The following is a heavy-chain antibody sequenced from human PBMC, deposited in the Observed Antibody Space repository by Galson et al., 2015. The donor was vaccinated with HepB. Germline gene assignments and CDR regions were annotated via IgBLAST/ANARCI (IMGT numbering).Heavy chain of an antibody. CDR3: ARGKSIAARPYYYYMDA. CDR2: IWYDGSNK. Sequence: LRLSCAASGFTFSSYGMHWVRQAPGKGLEWVAVIWYDGSNKYYADSVKGRFTISRDNSKNTLYLQMNSLRAEDTAVYYCARGKSIAARPYYYYMDAWGKGTTVTVSS. J-gene: IGHJ6*03. V-gene: IGHV3-33*01. CDR1: GFTFSSYG. D-gene: IGHD6-6*01.